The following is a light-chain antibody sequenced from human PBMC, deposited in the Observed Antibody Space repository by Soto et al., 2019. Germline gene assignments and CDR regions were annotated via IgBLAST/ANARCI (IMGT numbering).Light chain of an antibody. CDR1: SSDVGGYNY. J-gene: IGLJ2*01. CDR2: DVT. CDR3: SSYTSSSHVV. V-gene: IGLV2-14*01. Sequence: QSALPQPASVSGSPGQSSTISFTRTSSDVGGYNYVSWYQQYPGKAPKVMIYDVTNRPSGVSNRFSGSKSGNTASLTISGLQAEDEADYYCSSYTSSSHVVFGGGTKLTVL.